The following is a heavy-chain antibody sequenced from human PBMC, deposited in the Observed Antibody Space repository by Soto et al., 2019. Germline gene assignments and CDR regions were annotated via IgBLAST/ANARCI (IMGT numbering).Heavy chain of an antibody. Sequence: ASVKVSCKASGYSLTGHYMHWVLQVSGKRPGYLGWLKSDNGGADYAPKFRGGVTFTRETSTTTAYIELSSLRSEDTAASYCASSKAAGSTAVDYWGQGTLVTVAS. CDR1: GYSLTGHY. V-gene: IGHV1-2*02. J-gene: IGHJ4*02. D-gene: IGHD6-13*01. CDR2: LKSDNGGA. CDR3: ASSKAAGSTAVDY.